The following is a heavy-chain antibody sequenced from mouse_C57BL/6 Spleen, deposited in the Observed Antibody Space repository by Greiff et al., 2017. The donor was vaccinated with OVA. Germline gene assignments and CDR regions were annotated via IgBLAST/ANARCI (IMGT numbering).Heavy chain of an antibody. CDR2: IYPGSGST. CDR3: ARWGSYGSSYDWYFDV. D-gene: IGHD1-1*01. CDR1: GYTFTSYW. J-gene: IGHJ1*03. Sequence: VQLQQPGAELVKPGASVKMSCKASGYTFTSYWIPWVKQRPGQGLEWIGDIYPGSGSTNYTEKFKGKATLTVDTSSSTAYMQLSSLTSEDSAVYYGARWGSYGSSYDWYFDVWGTGTTVTVSA. V-gene: IGHV1-55*01.